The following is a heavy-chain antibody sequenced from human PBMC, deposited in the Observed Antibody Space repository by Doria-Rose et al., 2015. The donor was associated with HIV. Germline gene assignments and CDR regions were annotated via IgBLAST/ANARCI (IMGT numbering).Heavy chain of an antibody. Sequence: QESGPVLVKPTETLTLTCTVFGVSLSSPGMGVSWIRQPPGKALEWLANIFSDDERFYKTSLKSRLTISRGTSKSQVVLTMTDMDPVDTATYYCARIKSSRWYHKYYFDFWGQGTLVIVSA. CDR3: ARIKSSRWYHKYYFDF. D-gene: IGHD6-13*01. J-gene: IGHJ4*02. V-gene: IGHV2-26*01. CDR1: GVSLSSPGMG. CDR2: IFSDDER.